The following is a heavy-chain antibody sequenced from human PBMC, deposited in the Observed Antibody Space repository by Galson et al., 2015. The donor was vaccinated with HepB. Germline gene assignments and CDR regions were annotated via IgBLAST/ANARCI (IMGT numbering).Heavy chain of an antibody. D-gene: IGHD2-2*02. J-gene: IGHJ3*02. CDR2: IYPGDSDT. V-gene: IGHV5-51*03. Sequence: QSGAEVKKPGESLKIPCKGSGYSLTSYWIGWVRQMPGKGLEWMGIIYPGDSDTRYSPSFQGQVTISADKSISTAYLQWSSLKASDTAMYYCASGSAAISVRDAFDIWGQGTMVTVSS. CDR1: GYSLTSYW. CDR3: ASGSAAISVRDAFDI.